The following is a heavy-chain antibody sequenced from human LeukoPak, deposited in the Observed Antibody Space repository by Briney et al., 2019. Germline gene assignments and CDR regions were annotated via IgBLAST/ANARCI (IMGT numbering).Heavy chain of an antibody. D-gene: IGHD4-17*01. Sequence: GGSLRLSCAASGFTLTTYAMSWVRPAPGKGLEWVSAISDSGGGTFYADSVKGRFTISRDTSANTLYLQMNSLRAEDTAVYYCARGRDDYGDYGGHFDYWGQGTLVTVSS. CDR2: ISDSGGGT. J-gene: IGHJ4*02. V-gene: IGHV3-23*01. CDR3: ARGRDDYGDYGGHFDY. CDR1: GFTLTTYA.